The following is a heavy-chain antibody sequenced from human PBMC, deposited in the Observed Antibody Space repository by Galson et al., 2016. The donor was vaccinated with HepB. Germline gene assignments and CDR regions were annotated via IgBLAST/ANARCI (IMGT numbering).Heavy chain of an antibody. CDR3: ARGWNYVKFDY. V-gene: IGHV6-1*01. CDR2: TYFRSRWYN. J-gene: IGHJ4*02. D-gene: IGHD1-7*01. Sequence: CAISGDSVSSNTVAWSWIRQSPSRGLEWLGRTYFRSRWYNDYAGSVKGRIIISPDTSKNHFSLHLTSFTPEDTAVYYCARGWNYVKFDYWGQGTLVTVSS. CDR1: GDSVSSNTVA.